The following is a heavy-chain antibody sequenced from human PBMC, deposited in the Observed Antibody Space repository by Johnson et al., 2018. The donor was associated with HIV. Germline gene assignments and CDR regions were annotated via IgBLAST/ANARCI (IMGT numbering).Heavy chain of an antibody. D-gene: IGHD3-10*01. Sequence: EVQLVESGGGFVQPGGSLRLSCAASGFTFSSHWMHWVRQAPGKGLVWVSRINSDGSSTSYADSVKGRFIISRDNSKNTLYLQMNSLRAEDTAVYYCARRMVQGVIITSGAFDIWGQGTMVTVSS. CDR2: INSDGSST. J-gene: IGHJ3*02. CDR1: GFTFSSHW. V-gene: IGHV3-74*01. CDR3: ARRMVQGVIITSGAFDI.